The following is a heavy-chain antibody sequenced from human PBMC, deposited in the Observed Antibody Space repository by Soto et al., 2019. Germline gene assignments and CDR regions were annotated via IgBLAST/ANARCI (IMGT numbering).Heavy chain of an antibody. CDR3: AKAASPCTDTTFYSTKGAFDI. Sequence: PGGSLRLSCAASRFTFSTYAMTCVLQAPGKGLEGLSAITNTGVNPYYADSVKGRITISRDNSKNTLYLQMNSLRADDTAVYYCAKAASPCTDTTFYSTKGAFDIWGQGTMVTVSS. V-gene: IGHV3-23*01. CDR2: ITNTGVNP. D-gene: IGHD1-26*01. J-gene: IGHJ3*02. CDR1: RFTFSTYA.